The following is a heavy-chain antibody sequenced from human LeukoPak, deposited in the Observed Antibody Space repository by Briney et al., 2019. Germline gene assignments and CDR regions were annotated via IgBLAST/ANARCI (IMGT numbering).Heavy chain of an antibody. Sequence: GGSLRLSCAASGFTFNNAWMNGVRRAPGMGLEWVGRIKSKTDDGTIDYAAPVKGRFTISRDDSKETLYLQMNSLKTEDTAVYYCTTGRRYYDSSGYYPYYFDFWGQGTLVTVSS. CDR2: IKSKTDDGTI. V-gene: IGHV3-15*01. J-gene: IGHJ4*02. CDR1: GFTFNNAW. CDR3: TTGRRYYDSSGYYPYYFDF. D-gene: IGHD3-22*01.